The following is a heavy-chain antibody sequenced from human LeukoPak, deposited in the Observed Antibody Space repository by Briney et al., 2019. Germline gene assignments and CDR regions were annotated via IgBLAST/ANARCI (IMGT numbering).Heavy chain of an antibody. J-gene: IGHJ3*02. CDR1: GGSISSYY. CDR3: ARVRTYYDILTGYSDNAFDI. Sequence: SETLSLTCTASGGSISSYYWSWIRQPAGKGLEWIGRIYTSGSTNYNPSLKSRVTMSVDTSKNQFSLKLSSVTAADTAVYYCARVRTYYDILTGYSDNAFDIWGQGTMVTVSS. D-gene: IGHD3-9*01. V-gene: IGHV4-4*07. CDR2: IYTSGST.